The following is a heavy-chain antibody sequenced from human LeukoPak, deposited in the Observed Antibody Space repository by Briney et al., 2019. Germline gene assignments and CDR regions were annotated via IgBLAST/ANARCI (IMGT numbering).Heavy chain of an antibody. CDR2: ISSSSSYI. CDR1: GFIFDNFG. CDR3: TRHPESDY. V-gene: IGHV3-21*01. J-gene: IGHJ4*02. Sequence: PGGSLRLSCAASGFIFDNFGMNWVRQAPGKGLEWVSSISSSSSYIYYADSVKGRFTISRDNAKNSLYLQMNSLRAEDTAVYYCTRHPESDYWGQGTLVTVSS.